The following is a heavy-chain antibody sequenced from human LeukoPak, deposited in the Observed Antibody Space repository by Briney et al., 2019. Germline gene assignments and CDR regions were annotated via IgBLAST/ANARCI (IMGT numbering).Heavy chain of an antibody. V-gene: IGHV1-46*01. D-gene: IGHD6-19*01. CDR3: ARGGRERYSSGWTDAFDI. CDR1: GYTFTSYY. CDR2: INPSGGST. J-gene: IGHJ3*02. Sequence: ASVKVSCKASGYTFTSYYMHWVRQAPGQGLEWMGIINPSGGSTSYAQKFQGRVTMTRDTSTSTVYMELSSLSSGDTAVYYCARGGRERYSSGWTDAFDIWSQGTMVTVSS.